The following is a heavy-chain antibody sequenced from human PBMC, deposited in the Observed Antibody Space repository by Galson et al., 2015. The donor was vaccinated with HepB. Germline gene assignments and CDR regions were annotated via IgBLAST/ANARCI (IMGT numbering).Heavy chain of an antibody. J-gene: IGHJ3*02. CDR3: ARLRQSSGWYGGGNDAFDI. V-gene: IGHV5-51*03. CDR1: GYSFTSYW. CDR2: IYPGDSDT. Sequence: QSGAEVKKPGESLKISCKGSGYSFTSYWIGWVRQMPGKGLEWMGIIYPGDSDTRYSPSFQGQVTISADKSISTAYLQWSSLKASDTAMYYCARLRQSSGWYGGGNDAFDIWGQGTMVTVSS. D-gene: IGHD6-19*01.